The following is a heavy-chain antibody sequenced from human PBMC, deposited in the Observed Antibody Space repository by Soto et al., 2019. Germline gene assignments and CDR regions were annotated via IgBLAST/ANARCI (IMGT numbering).Heavy chain of an antibody. Sequence: PGGSLRLSCAASGFTFSSYAMSWVRQAPGKGLEWVSAISGSGGSTYYADSVKGRFTISRDNSKNTLYLQMNSLRAEDTAVYYCAKAGSNYDYYYGMDVWGQGTTVTVSS. CDR3: AKAGSNYDYYYGMDV. V-gene: IGHV3-23*01. J-gene: IGHJ6*02. CDR1: GFTFSSYA. CDR2: ISGSGGST. D-gene: IGHD4-4*01.